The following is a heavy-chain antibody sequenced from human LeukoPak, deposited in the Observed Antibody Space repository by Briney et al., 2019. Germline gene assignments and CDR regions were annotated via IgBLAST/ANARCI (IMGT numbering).Heavy chain of an antibody. CDR3: ARGDTYSYGRFDY. J-gene: IGHJ4*02. V-gene: IGHV4-39*01. CDR1: GGSISSSSYY. CDR2: IYYSGST. Sequence: SETLSLTCTVSGGSISSSSYYWGWIRQPPGKGLEWIGSIYYSGSTYYNPSLKSRVTISVDTSKNQFSLELSSVTAADTAVYYCARGDTYSYGRFDYWGQGTLVTVSS. D-gene: IGHD5-18*01.